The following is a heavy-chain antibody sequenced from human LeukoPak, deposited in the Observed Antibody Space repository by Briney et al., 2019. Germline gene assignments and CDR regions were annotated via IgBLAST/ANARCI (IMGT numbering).Heavy chain of an antibody. CDR3: ARLYCSGGSCYEGQDAFDI. D-gene: IGHD2-15*01. CDR2: IIPILGIA. CDR1: GGTFSSYA. J-gene: IGHJ3*02. Sequence: SVKVSCKASGGTFSSYAISWVRQAPGQGLECMGRIIPILGIANYAQKFQGRVTITADKSTSTAYMELSSLRSEDTAVYYCARLYCSGGSCYEGQDAFDIWGQGTMVTVSS. V-gene: IGHV1-69*04.